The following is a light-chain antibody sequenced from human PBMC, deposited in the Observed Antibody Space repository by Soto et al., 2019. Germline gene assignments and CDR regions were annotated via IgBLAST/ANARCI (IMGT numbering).Light chain of an antibody. V-gene: IGKV3-20*01. CDR1: QSVSSSY. CDR2: GAS. J-gene: IGKJ2*01. Sequence: EIVLTQSPGTLSLSPGERATLSCRASQSVSSSYLAWYQQKPGQAPRLLIYGASSRATGIPDRFSGSGSGTDFTRTISRLEPEDFAVYDCQQYGSSPLYTFGQGTKLEIK. CDR3: QQYGSSPLYT.